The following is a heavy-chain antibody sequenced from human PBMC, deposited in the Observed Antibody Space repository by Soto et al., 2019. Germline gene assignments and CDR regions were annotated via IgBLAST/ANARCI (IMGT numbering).Heavy chain of an antibody. V-gene: IGHV3-21*01. Sequence: GGSLRLSCAASGFTFSSYSMNWVRQAPGKGLEWVSSISSSSSYIYYADSVKGRFTISRDNAKNSLYLQMNSLRAEDTAVYYCARNQGSIAAAATDAFDIWGQGTMVTVSS. CDR2: ISSSSSYI. J-gene: IGHJ3*02. CDR1: GFTFSSYS. CDR3: ARNQGSIAAAATDAFDI. D-gene: IGHD6-13*01.